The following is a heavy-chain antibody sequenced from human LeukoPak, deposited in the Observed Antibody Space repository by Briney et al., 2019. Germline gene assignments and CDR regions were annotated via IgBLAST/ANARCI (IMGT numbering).Heavy chain of an antibody. CDR2: INAADSDT. D-gene: IGHD2-15*01. CDR3: ARLPCTGGSCSKTFDY. CDR1: GYSFSSYW. J-gene: IGHJ4*02. V-gene: IGHV5-51*01. Sequence: GESLKISCKGSGYSFSSYWIGWVRQLPGKGLEWMGLINAADSDTRYSPSFQGQVLISVDKSISTAYLQWGNLKATDTALYYCARLPCTGGSCSKTFDYWGQGTLVTVYS.